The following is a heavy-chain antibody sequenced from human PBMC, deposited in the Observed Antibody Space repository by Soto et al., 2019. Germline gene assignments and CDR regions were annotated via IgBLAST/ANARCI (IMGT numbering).Heavy chain of an antibody. CDR1: GGAFSVYA. D-gene: IGHD6-13*01. J-gene: IGHJ6*02. V-gene: IGHV1-69*06. CDR3: ARSRIAAADYYYFGMEV. Sequence: GASVNVSCKASGGAFSVYAIVWVRQAPGQGLEWMGGIIPIFGTANYAQKFQGRVTITADKSTSTAYMELSSLRSEDTAVYYCARSRIAAADYYYFGMEVWGQGTTVTVSS. CDR2: IIPIFGTA.